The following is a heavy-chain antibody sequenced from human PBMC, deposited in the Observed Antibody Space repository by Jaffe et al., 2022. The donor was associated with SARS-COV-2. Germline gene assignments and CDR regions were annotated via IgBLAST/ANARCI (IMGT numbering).Heavy chain of an antibody. CDR3: ARATPMEQDRSSAFDI. Sequence: QVQLVQSGAEVKKPGASVKVSCKASGYTFTSYAMHWVRQAPGQRLEWMGWINAGNGNTKYSQKFQGRVTITRDTSASTAYMELSSLRSEDTAVYYCARATPMEQDRSSAFDIWGQGTMVTVSS. J-gene: IGHJ3*02. V-gene: IGHV1-3*01. CDR1: GYTFTSYA. D-gene: IGHD1-1*01. CDR2: INAGNGNT.